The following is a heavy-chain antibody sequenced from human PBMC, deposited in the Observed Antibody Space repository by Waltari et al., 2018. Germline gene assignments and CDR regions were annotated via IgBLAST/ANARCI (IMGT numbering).Heavy chain of an antibody. V-gene: IGHV3-15*01. J-gene: IGHJ4*02. CDR1: GFSLTHAW. D-gene: IGHD3-3*01. CDR3: TADLSEFGHGEIDF. Sequence: EVQLVESGGGLVEPGGSLRLSCTASGFSLTHAWMTWVRQAPGKGGGWVGLTKRRESGERVDYAAPVKGRFTIAREDSKDTVYLQMSSLRVEDTALYYCTADLSEFGHGEIDFWGQGSQVTVSS. CDR2: TKRRESGERV.